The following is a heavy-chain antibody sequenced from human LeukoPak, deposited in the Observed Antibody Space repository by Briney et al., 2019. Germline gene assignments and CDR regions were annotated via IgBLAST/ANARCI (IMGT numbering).Heavy chain of an antibody. CDR1: GFTFSSFW. Sequence: PGGSLRLSCVASGFTFSSFWMNWVRQAPGKGLEWVAHINQDGSEEHYMDSVKARFIISRDNAKNSLSLQMDSLRAEDTAVYYCVRDGGVSGYDLLDYWGQGTLVTVSS. J-gene: IGHJ4*02. CDR3: VRDGGVSGYDLLDY. CDR2: INQDGSEE. V-gene: IGHV3-7*01. D-gene: IGHD5-12*01.